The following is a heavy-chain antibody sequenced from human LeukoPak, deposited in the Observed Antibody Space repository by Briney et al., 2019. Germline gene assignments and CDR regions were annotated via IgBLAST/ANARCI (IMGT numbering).Heavy chain of an antibody. V-gene: IGHV4-39*01. CDR3: ARKSYGLEIDY. CDR1: GGSISSSSYY. CDR2: IYYSGST. Sequence: TSETLSLTCTVSGGSISSSSYYWGWIRQPPGKGLEWIGSIYYSGSTYYNPSLKSRVTISVDTSKNQFSLKLSSVTAADMAVYYCARKSYGLEIDYWGQGTLVTVSS. J-gene: IGHJ4*02. D-gene: IGHD5-18*01.